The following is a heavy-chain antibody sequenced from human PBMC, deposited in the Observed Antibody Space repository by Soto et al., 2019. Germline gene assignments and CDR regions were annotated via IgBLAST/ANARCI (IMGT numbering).Heavy chain of an antibody. J-gene: IGHJ4*02. CDR2: IYYSGST. CDR3: ARTYGDYVDY. Sequence: PSETLSLTCTVSGASISSSYWSWIRQPPGKGLEWIGYIYYSGSTTYNPSLKSRVTISVDTSKNQFSLKLSSVTAADTAVYYCARTYGDYVDYWGQGTLVTVSS. V-gene: IGHV4-59*01. D-gene: IGHD4-17*01. CDR1: GASISSSY.